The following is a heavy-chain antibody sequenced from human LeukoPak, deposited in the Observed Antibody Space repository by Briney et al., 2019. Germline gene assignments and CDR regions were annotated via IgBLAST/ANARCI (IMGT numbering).Heavy chain of an antibody. CDR3: ARNYYDPIGGV. J-gene: IGHJ6*04. V-gene: IGHV3-21*01. CDR1: GFTFSTYS. D-gene: IGHD3-22*01. Sequence: SGGSLRPSCVASGFTFSTYSMNWVRQAPGKGLEWVSSISSTSTYIYYADSVEGRFTISRDNAKNSLYLQMNSLRAEDTAVYYCARNYYDPIGGVWGKGTTVTVSS. CDR2: ISSTSTYI.